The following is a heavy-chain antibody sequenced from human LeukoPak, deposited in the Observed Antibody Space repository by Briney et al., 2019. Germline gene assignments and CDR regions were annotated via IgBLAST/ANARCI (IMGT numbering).Heavy chain of an antibody. D-gene: IGHD2-2*01. V-gene: IGHV3-20*04. CDR2: INWNGGST. Sequence: AGGSLRLSCAASGFTFDDYGMSWVRQAPGKGLEWVSGINWNGGSTGYADSVKGRFTISRDNAKNSLYLQMNSLRAEDTALYYCARTGVPAASNLLYYYYYYMDVWGKGTTVTVSS. CDR1: GFTFDDYG. CDR3: ARTGVPAASNLLYYYYYYMDV. J-gene: IGHJ6*03.